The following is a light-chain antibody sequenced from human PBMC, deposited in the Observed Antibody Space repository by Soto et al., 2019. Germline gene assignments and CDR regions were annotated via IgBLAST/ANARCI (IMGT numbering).Light chain of an antibody. V-gene: IGKV1-6*01. CDR3: LQDINYPWT. CDR1: QALSNY. J-gene: IGKJ1*01. Sequence: IQLTQSPSVLSASVGDTVTITCRASQALSNYLAWYQQKPGKAPDLLIYSASTLQSGVPSRFSGSGSGTDFTLAISSLQPEDSATYYCLQDINYPWTFGQGTKVDIK. CDR2: SAS.